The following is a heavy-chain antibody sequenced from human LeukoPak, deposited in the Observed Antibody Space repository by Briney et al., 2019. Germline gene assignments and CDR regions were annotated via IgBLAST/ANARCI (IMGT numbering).Heavy chain of an antibody. CDR3: ARSLSTAGIDY. CDR2: IYQSGST. CDR1: GYSISTGRY. V-gene: IGHV4-38-2*01. Sequence: SETLSLTCAVYGYSISTGRYWGWIRQPPGKGLEWIGSIYQSGSTYYNPSLKSRVTISVDTSKNQFSLNLRSVTAAGTAVYYCARSLSTAGIDYWGQGTLVTVSS. J-gene: IGHJ4*02. D-gene: IGHD2-2*01.